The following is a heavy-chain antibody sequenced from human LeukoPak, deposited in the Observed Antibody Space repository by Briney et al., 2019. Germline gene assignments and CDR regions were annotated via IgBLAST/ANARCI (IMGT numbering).Heavy chain of an antibody. CDR2: INHSGST. CDR3: ARLARTSYFDY. CDR1: GGSISNYY. Sequence: SETLSLTCTVSGGSISNYYWNWIRQPPGKGLEWIGEINHSGSTNYNPSLKSRVTISVDTSKNQFSLKLSSVTAADTAVYYCARLARTSYFDYWGQGTLVTVSS. D-gene: IGHD2-2*01. V-gene: IGHV4-34*01. J-gene: IGHJ4*02.